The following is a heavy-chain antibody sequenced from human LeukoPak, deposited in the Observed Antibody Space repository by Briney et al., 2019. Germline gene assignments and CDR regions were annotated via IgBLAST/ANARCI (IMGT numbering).Heavy chain of an antibody. CDR2: IYYSGST. Sequence: SETLSLTCTVSGGSISSSSYYWGWIRQPPGKGLEWIGSIYYSGSTYYNPSLKSRVTMSVDTSKNQFSLKLSSVTAADTAVYYCARLTGYSSGWYWLDYWGQGTLVTVSS. CDR1: GGSISSSSYY. CDR3: ARLTGYSSGWYWLDY. D-gene: IGHD6-19*01. V-gene: IGHV4-39*01. J-gene: IGHJ4*02.